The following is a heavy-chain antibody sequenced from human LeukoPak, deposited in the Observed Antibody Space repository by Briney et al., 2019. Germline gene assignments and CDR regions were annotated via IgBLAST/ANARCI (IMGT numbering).Heavy chain of an antibody. V-gene: IGHV3-23*01. CDR1: GFTFSSYA. CDR3: AKHLRFLECLLSALDY. D-gene: IGHD3-3*01. J-gene: IGHJ4*02. Sequence: GGSLRLSCAASGFTFSSYAMRWVRQAPGKGLEWVSAISGSGGSTYYADSVKGRFTISRDNSKNTLYLQMNSLRAEDTAVYYCAKHLRFLECLLSALDYWGQGTLVTVSS. CDR2: ISGSGGST.